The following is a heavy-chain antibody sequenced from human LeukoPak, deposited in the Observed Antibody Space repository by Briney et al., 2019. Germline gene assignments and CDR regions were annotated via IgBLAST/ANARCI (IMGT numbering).Heavy chain of an antibody. CDR1: GYTFTGYY. V-gene: IGHV1-2*02. CDR2: HNPNSGDT. CDR3: ARGLLEPTTKVGYFDY. D-gene: IGHD1-1*01. J-gene: IGHJ4*02. Sequence: GASVKVSCKASGYTFTGYYMHWVRQAPGQGLEWMGWHNPNSGDTNYAQKFQGRVTMTRDTSIYTAYMELTRLRSDDTAMYFCARGLLEPTTKVGYFDYWGQGTLVTVSS.